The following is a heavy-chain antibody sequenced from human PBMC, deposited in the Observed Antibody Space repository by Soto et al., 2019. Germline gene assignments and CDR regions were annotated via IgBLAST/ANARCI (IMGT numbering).Heavy chain of an antibody. D-gene: IGHD6-25*01. J-gene: IGHJ5*02. CDR3: ARMRLRGGPYNWFDP. CDR2: IYPGDSDT. Sequence: GESLKISCKGSGYSFTSYWIGWVRQMPGKGLEWMGIIYPGDSDTRYSPSFQGQVTISADKSISTAYLQWSSLKASDTAMYYCARMRLRGGPYNWFDPWGQGTLVTVSS. CDR1: GYSFTSYW. V-gene: IGHV5-51*01.